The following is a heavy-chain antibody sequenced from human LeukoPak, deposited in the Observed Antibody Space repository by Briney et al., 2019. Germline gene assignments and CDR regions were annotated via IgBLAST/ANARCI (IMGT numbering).Heavy chain of an antibody. CDR3: ARDSSSWYGGGYYYYGMDV. D-gene: IGHD6-13*01. J-gene: IGHJ6*02. V-gene: IGHV3-11*04. CDR1: GFTFNDYY. Sequence: PGGSLRLSCAASGFTFNDYYMSWIRQAPGKGLEWLSYINIGCTNTHYADSVKGRFTISRDNAKNSLHLQMNSLRAEDTAVYYCARDSSSWYGGGYYYYGMDVWGQGTTVTVSS. CDR2: INIGCTNT.